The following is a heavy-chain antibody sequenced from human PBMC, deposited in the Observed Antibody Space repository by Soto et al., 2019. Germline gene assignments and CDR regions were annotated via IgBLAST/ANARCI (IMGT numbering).Heavy chain of an antibody. J-gene: IGHJ4*02. CDR3: ARALVFSWSGIYYFDY. Sequence: PSETLSLTCTVSGGSICSYYWSWIRQPPGKGLEWIGSIYYSGSTNYNPSLKSRVTISIDTSKNQFSLRLSSVTAADTAVYYCARALVFSWSGIYYFDYWGQGALVTVSS. V-gene: IGHV4-59*01. D-gene: IGHD3-3*01. CDR2: IYYSGST. CDR1: GGSICSYY.